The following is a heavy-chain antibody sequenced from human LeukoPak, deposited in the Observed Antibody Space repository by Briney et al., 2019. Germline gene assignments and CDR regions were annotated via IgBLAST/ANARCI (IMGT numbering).Heavy chain of an antibody. D-gene: IGHD6-19*01. CDR3: AREIAVAYDY. CDR2: ISYDGSNK. Sequence: PGRSLRLSCAASGSTFSSYAMHWVRQAPGKGLEWVAVISYDGSNKYYADSVKGRFTISRDNSKNTLYLQMNSLRAEDTAVYYCAREIAVAYDYWGQGTLVTVSS. CDR1: GSTFSSYA. J-gene: IGHJ4*02. V-gene: IGHV3-30-3*01.